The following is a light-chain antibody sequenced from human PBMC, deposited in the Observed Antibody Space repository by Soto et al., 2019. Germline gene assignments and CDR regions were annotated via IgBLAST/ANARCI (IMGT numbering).Light chain of an antibody. CDR2: EGI. V-gene: IGLV2-14*02. Sequence: QSALTQPASVSGSPGQSITISCTGTSSDVGSYNLVSWYQQHPGKAPKLIIYEGIKRPSGVSNRFSASKSDNTASLTISGLQAEDEADYYCSSYTSSSTLYVFGTGTKVTVL. CDR1: SSDVGSYNL. J-gene: IGLJ1*01. CDR3: SSYTSSSTLYV.